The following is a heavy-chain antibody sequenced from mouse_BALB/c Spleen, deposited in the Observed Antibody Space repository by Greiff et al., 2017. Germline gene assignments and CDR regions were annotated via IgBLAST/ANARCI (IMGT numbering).Heavy chain of an antibody. CDR2: INSNGGST. J-gene: IGHJ4*01. Sequence: EVKLVESGGGLVQPGGSLKLSCAASGFTFSSYGMSWVRQTPDKRLELVATINSNGGSTYYPDSVKGRFTISRDNAKNTLYLQMSSLKSEDTAMYYCARTEIEYAYAMDYWGQGTSVTVSS. D-gene: IGHD2-10*02. CDR1: GFTFSSYG. V-gene: IGHV5-6-3*01. CDR3: ARTEIEYAYAMDY.